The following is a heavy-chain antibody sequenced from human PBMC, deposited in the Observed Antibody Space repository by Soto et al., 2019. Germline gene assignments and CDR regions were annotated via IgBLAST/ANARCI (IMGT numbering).Heavy chain of an antibody. D-gene: IGHD2-15*01. CDR2: INGDGSST. J-gene: IGHJ3*02. V-gene: IGHV3-74*01. CDR3: SRDSEDCSGGTCFTRAFDI. Sequence: EVPLVESGGGLLQPGGSLRLSCAPSGFTLGTYWMHWVRQAPGKGLVWVSRINGDGSSTTYADSVKGRFTISRDNAKNTLYLQMNSLRAEDTAVYYCSRDSEDCSGGTCFTRAFDIWGQGTVVTVSS. CDR1: GFTLGTYW.